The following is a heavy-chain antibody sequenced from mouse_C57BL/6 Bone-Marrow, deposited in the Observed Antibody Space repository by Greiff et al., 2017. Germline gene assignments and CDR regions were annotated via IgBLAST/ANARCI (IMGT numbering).Heavy chain of an antibody. J-gene: IGHJ2*01. Sequence: QVQLQQPGAELVKPGASVKMSCKASGYTFTSYWITWVKQRPGQGLEWIGDIYPGSGSTNYNEKFKSKATLTVDTSSSTAYMQLSSLTSENSAVYYCARRGYDGYYAYYCDYWGQGTTLTVSS. CDR2: IYPGSGST. CDR3: ARRGYDGYYAYYCDY. D-gene: IGHD2-3*01. CDR1: GYTFTSYW. V-gene: IGHV1-55*01.